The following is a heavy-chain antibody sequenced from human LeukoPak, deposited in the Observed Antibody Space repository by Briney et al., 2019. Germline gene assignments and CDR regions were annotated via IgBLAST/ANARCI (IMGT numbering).Heavy chain of an antibody. CDR3: ARHPISGYYYFDY. Sequence: PSETLSLTCTVSGGSISSSSYYWGWIRQPPGKGLEWIGSICYSGSTYYNPSLKSRVTISVDTSKNQFSLKLSSVTAADTAVYYCARHPISGYYYFDYWGQGTLVTVSS. J-gene: IGHJ4*02. CDR1: GGSISSSSYY. V-gene: IGHV4-39*01. D-gene: IGHD5-12*01. CDR2: ICYSGST.